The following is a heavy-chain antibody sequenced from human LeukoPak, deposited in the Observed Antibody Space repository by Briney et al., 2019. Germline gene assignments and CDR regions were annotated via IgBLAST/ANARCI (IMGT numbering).Heavy chain of an antibody. Sequence: SVKLSCKACGYTLTSYDINWVRQATGQGREGMGWMNPNSGNTGYAHKFHGRVTMTTKTSIATAYMEVMSLRSEDAAVYYCARSSVGSGWYGMGYWGQGTLVSVSS. CDR2: MNPNSGNT. J-gene: IGHJ4*02. D-gene: IGHD6-19*01. V-gene: IGHV1-8*01. CDR3: ARSSVGSGWYGMGY. CDR1: GYTLTSYD.